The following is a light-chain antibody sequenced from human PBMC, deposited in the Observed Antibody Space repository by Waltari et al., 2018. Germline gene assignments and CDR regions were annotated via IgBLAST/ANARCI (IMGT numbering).Light chain of an antibody. J-gene: IGKJ1*01. CDR2: STS. CDR3: QQYLSSPWT. Sequence: EIVLTQSPGTLSLSPGERAPLSCRASQSVSSSYLAWYQHKPGQAPRLLIYSTSSRATGIPDRFSGSGSGTDFTLTISRLEPEDFAVYYCQQYLSSPWTFGQGTKVEIK. CDR1: QSVSSSY. V-gene: IGKV3-20*01.